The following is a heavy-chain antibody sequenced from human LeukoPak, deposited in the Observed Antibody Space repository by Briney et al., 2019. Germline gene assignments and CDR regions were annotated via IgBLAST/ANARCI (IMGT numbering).Heavy chain of an antibody. CDR1: GFTFSNYG. V-gene: IGHV3-48*04. CDR2: ISSSGSTI. J-gene: IGHJ4*02. D-gene: IGHD3-16*01. Sequence: AGGSLRLSCAASGFTFSNYGMNWVRQAPGKGLEWVSYISSSGSTIYFADSVKGRFTISRDNAKNSLYLQMNSLRAEDTAVYYCARDKFGGTDYWGQGTLVTVSS. CDR3: ARDKFGGTDY.